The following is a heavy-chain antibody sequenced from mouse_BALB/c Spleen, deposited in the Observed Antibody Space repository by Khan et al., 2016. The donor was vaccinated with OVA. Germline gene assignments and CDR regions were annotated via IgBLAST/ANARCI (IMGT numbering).Heavy chain of an antibody. CDR3: ARDDYFVGDAMDY. V-gene: IGHV1S56*01. CDR2: IYPGNVNT. CDR1: GYTFRTYY. Sequence: VQLQESGPELVKPGASVRISCKASGYTFRTYYIHWIRQRPGQGLEWIGWIYPGNVNTKYNERFKGMATLTADTSSTTAYMHLSSLTSEDSAVYWSARDDYFVGDAMDYWGQGSSVTVSS. J-gene: IGHJ4*01. D-gene: IGHD2-4*01.